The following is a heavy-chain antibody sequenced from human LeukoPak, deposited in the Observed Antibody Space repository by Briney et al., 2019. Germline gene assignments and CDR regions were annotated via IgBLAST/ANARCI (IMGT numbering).Heavy chain of an antibody. J-gene: IGHJ5*02. CDR1: GYSISSGYY. CDR3: ARDHGSSNWYYH. V-gene: IGHV4-38-2*02. CDR2: ISNSGST. Sequence: NPSETLSLTCTVSGYSISSGYYWGWIRQPPGKGLEWIGYISNSGSTYYNPSLKSRVTISVDTSKTQFSLRLSSVTAADTAVYYCARDHGSSNWYYHWGQGTLVTVSS. D-gene: IGHD6-13*01.